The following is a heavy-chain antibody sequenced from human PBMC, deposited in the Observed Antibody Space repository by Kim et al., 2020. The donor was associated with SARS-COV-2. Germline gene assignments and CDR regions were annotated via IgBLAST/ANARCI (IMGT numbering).Heavy chain of an antibody. Sequence: GGSLRLSCAASGFTVRSNYMSWVRQAPGKGLEWVSIIHSGGSTYYADSVKGRFTISRQYPENSIYLQMNSLRPEDTAVYYCAREDDAFDVWGQGTMVTVSS. CDR2: IHSGGST. J-gene: IGHJ3*01. CDR1: GFTVRSNY. V-gene: IGHV3-53*04. CDR3: AREDDAFDV.